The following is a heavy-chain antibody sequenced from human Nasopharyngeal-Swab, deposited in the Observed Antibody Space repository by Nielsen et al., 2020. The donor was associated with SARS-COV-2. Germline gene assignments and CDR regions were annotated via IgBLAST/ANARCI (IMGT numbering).Heavy chain of an antibody. Sequence: GTGLEWVGSIYYSGSTYYNPSLKSRVTISVDTSKNQFSLKLSSVTAADTAVYYCARLDPYSSRDDYWGQGTLVTVSS. D-gene: IGHD6-13*01. CDR2: IYYSGST. J-gene: IGHJ4*02. V-gene: IGHV4-39*01. CDR3: ARLDPYSSRDDY.